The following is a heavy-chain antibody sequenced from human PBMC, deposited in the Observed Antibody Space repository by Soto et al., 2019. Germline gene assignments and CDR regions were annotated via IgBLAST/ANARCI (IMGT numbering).Heavy chain of an antibody. D-gene: IGHD3-10*01. CDR1: GGSISSGDYY. V-gene: IGHV4-30-4*01. CDR3: ARDVNGSGSYYKGLYQYYGMDV. Sequence: PSETLSLTCTVSGGSISSGDYYWSWIRQPQGKGLEWIGYIYYSGSTYYNPSLKSRVTISVDTSKNQFSLKLSSVTAADTAVYYCARDVNGSGSYYKGLYQYYGMDVWGQGTTVTVSS. CDR2: IYYSGST. J-gene: IGHJ6*02.